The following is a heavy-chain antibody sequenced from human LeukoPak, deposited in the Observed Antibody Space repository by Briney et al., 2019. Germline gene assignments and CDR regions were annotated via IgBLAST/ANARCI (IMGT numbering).Heavy chain of an antibody. CDR3: AKDHYCSSTSCYRFAGLYYYYYGMDV. D-gene: IGHD2-2*02. CDR1: GFTFSSYA. Sequence: GGSLRLSCAASGFTFSSYAMHWVRQAPGKGLEWVAVISYDGSNKYYADSVKGRFTISRDNSKNTLYLQMNSLRAEDTAVYYCAKDHYCSSTSCYRFAGLYYYYYGMDVWGQGTTVTVSS. J-gene: IGHJ6*02. CDR2: ISYDGSNK. V-gene: IGHV3-30*04.